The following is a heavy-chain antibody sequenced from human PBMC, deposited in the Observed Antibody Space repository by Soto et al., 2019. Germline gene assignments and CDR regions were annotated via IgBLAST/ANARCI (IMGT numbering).Heavy chain of an antibody. CDR3: AASRITIFGVVIGYFDY. D-gene: IGHD3-3*01. Sequence: ASVKVSCKASGYTFTSYDINWVRQATGQGLEWMGWMNPNSGNTGYAQKFQGRVTMTRNTSISTAYMELSSLRSEDTAVYYCAASRITIFGVVIGYFDYWGQGTLVTVS. CDR2: MNPNSGNT. CDR1: GYTFTSYD. V-gene: IGHV1-8*01. J-gene: IGHJ4*02.